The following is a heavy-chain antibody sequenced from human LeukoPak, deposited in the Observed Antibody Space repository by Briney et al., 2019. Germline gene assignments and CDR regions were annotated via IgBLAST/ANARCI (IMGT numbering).Heavy chain of an antibody. CDR1: GFTFSDHY. CDR3: ASGRYSYGSTYYFDY. V-gene: IGHV3-72*01. CDR2: TRNKANSYTT. D-gene: IGHD5-18*01. J-gene: IGHJ4*02. Sequence: GGSLRLSCAASGFTFSDHYMDWVRQAPGKGLEWVGRTRNKANSYTTEYAASVKGRFTISRDDSKNSLYLQMNSLKTEDTAVYYCASGRYSYGSTYYFDYWGQGTPVTVSS.